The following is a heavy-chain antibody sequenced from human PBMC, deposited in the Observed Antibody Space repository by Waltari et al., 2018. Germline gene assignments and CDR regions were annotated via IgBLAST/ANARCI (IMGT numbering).Heavy chain of an antibody. Sequence: QVQLQESGPGLVKPSETLSLTCTVSAFSITSGYYWGWIRQPPGKGLEWIGTIYHSATAYYNPSLRGRVAIYVDTSKNHFSLHLSSVTAADTAVYFCARAQSNAFDVWGQGTLVTVSS. V-gene: IGHV4-38-2*02. J-gene: IGHJ3*01. CDR2: IYHSATA. CDR1: AFSITSGYY. CDR3: ARAQSNAFDV.